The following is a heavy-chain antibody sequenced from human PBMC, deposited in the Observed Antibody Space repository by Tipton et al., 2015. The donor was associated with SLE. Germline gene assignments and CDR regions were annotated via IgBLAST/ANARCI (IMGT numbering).Heavy chain of an antibody. Sequence: TLSLTCTVSGGSISIGSYYWSWIRQPAGKELEWIGRIYTSGGTNYNPSLKSRVTMSVDTSKNQFSLKLSSVTAADTAVYYCARTPYTRASRCFDLWGRGTLVTASA. CDR3: ARTPYTRASRCFDL. D-gene: IGHD2-2*02. J-gene: IGHJ2*01. CDR1: GGSISIGSYY. V-gene: IGHV4-61*02. CDR2: IYTSGGT.